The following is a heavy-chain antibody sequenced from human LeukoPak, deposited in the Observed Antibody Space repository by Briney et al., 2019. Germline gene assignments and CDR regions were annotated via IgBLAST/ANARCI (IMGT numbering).Heavy chain of an antibody. Sequence: GGSLRLSCAASGFTFSNAWMSWVRHAPGKGLEWVAVISYDGSNKYYADSVKGRFTISRDNSKNTLYLQMNSLRAEDTAVYYCARSSKTYYYDSSGLGNDYWGQGTLVTVSS. CDR2: ISYDGSNK. J-gene: IGHJ4*02. V-gene: IGHV3-30*03. CDR3: ARSSKTYYYDSSGLGNDY. CDR1: GFTFSNAW. D-gene: IGHD3-22*01.